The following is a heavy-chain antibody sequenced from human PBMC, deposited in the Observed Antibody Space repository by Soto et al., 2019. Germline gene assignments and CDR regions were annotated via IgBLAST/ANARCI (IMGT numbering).Heavy chain of an antibody. CDR2: ISAYNGNT. CDR3: ARDLAAGTCDY. Sequence: QVQLVQSGAEVKKPGASVKVSCKASGYTFNSYAISWVRQAPGQGLEWMGWISAYNGNTNYAQMLQGRVTMTTDTDTRTAYMELRSLRSDDTAVYYCARDLAAGTCDYWGQGTLVTVSS. CDR1: GYTFNSYA. V-gene: IGHV1-18*01. J-gene: IGHJ4*02. D-gene: IGHD6-13*01.